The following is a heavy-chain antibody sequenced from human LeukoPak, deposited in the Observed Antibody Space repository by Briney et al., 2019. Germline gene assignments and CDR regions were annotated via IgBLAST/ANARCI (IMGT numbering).Heavy chain of an antibody. CDR3: ARGEWELLRAFDI. V-gene: IGHV3-30-3*01. CDR2: ISYDGSNK. J-gene: IGHJ3*02. D-gene: IGHD1-26*01. CDR1: GFTFSSYA. Sequence: GGSLRLSRAASGFTFSSYAMHWVRQAPGKGLEWVAVISYDGSNKYYADSVKGRFTISRDNSKNTLYLQMNSLRAEDTAVYYCARGEWELLRAFDIWGQGTMVTVSS.